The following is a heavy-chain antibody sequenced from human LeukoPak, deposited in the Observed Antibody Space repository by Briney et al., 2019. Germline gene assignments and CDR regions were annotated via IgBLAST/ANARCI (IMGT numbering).Heavy chain of an antibody. D-gene: IGHD2-8*01. V-gene: IGHV4-61*02. J-gene: IGHJ3*02. CDR1: GGSISSGSYY. CDR2: IYTRGST. CDR3: ASTNIVLMVYALNNDAFDI. Sequence: SETLSLTCTVSGGSISSGSYYWSWIRQPAGKGLEWIGRIYTRGSTNYNPSLKSRVTISVDTSKNQFSLKLSSVTAADTAVYYCASTNIVLMVYALNNDAFDIWGQGTMVTVSS.